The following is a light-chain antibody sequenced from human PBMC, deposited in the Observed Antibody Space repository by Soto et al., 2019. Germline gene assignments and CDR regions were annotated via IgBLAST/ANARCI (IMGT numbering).Light chain of an antibody. CDR1: QSISSL. CDR2: SAS. V-gene: IGKV3-15*01. Sequence: EIVLTPSPSPLSVSPGERATPSCRASQSISSLLAWYQQKPGQAPRLLIYSASTRATGIPARFSGSGSGADFTLTISSLQSEDFAVYYCQQYYDWPITFGQGTRLEIK. J-gene: IGKJ5*01. CDR3: QQYYDWPIT.